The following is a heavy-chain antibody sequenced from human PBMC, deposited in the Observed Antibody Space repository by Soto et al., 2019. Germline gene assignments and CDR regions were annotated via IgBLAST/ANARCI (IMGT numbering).Heavy chain of an antibody. Sequence: QAQLVQSGVEVKKPGASVKVSCKASGYTFTSYGINWVRQAPGQGLEWLGWISPYNDDTKYAQKLRGRVAMTTDTPSRTAYMALRSLSSDDTAVYFCARGGYYDSSGSRNYHYYGMDVWGQGTTVTVSS. J-gene: IGHJ6*02. D-gene: IGHD3-22*01. V-gene: IGHV1-18*01. CDR1: GYTFTSYG. CDR2: ISPYNDDT. CDR3: ARGGYYDSSGSRNYHYYGMDV.